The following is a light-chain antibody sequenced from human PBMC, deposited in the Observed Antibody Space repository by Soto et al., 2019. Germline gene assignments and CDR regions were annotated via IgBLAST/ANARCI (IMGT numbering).Light chain of an antibody. J-gene: IGLJ2*01. V-gene: IGLV1-40*01. Sequence: QSVLTQPPSVSGAPGQRVTISCTGSSSNIGAGYDVHWYQQLPGTAPKLLIYGNSNRPSGVPDRFSGSKSGTSASLAITGLQAEDEADYYCQSYDSSPSGLVFGGGTHLTVL. CDR2: GNS. CDR1: SSNIGAGYD. CDR3: QSYDSSPSGLV.